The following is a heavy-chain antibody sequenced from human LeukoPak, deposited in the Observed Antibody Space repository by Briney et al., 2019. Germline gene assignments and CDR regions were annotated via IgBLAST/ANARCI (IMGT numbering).Heavy chain of an antibody. CDR1: GFTFSSYS. CDR3: ARGDGTLGPTDY. V-gene: IGHV3-21*01. J-gene: IGHJ4*02. D-gene: IGHD1-26*01. CDR2: ISSSSNHI. Sequence: GGSLRLSCAASGFTFSSYSINWVRQAPGKGLEWVSSISSSSNHIYYTDSVKGRFTISRDNAKNSLYLQMNSLRAEDTAVYYCARGDGTLGPTDYWGQGTVVTVSS.